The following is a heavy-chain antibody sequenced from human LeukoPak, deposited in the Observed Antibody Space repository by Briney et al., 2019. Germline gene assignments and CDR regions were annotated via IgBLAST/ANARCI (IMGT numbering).Heavy chain of an antibody. CDR2: IYPGDSDT. V-gene: IGHV5-51*01. D-gene: IGHD5-12*01. J-gene: IGHJ4*02. Sequence: ETLSLTCTVSGGSISSYYWSWIRQPPGKGLEWMGIIYPGDSDTRYGPSFRGQVTISADTSISTAYLQWSSLKAPDTATFFCARHDSGYDPIIEYWGQGTLVTVSS. CDR1: GGSISSYY. CDR3: ARHDSGYDPIIEY.